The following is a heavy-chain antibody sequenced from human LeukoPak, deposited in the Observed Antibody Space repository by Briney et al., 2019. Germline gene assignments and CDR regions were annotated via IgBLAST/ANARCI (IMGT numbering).Heavy chain of an antibody. J-gene: IGHJ4*02. D-gene: IGHD3-16*02. Sequence: GRSLRLSCTASGFTFGDYAMSWVRQPPGKGREWVGFIRSKAYGGTTEYAASVKGRFTISRDDSKSIAYLQMNSLKTEDTAVYYCTRDGYDYVWGSYRHYFDYWGQGTLVTVSS. V-gene: IGHV3-49*04. CDR2: IRSKAYGGTT. CDR3: TRDGYDYVWGSYRHYFDY. CDR1: GFTFGDYA.